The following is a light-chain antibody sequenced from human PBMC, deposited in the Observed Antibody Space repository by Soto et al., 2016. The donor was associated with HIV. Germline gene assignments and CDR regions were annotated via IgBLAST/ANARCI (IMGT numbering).Light chain of an antibody. CDR2: AAS. CDR3: QQYYSPPTT. Sequence: DIQMTQSPSSLSASVGDRVTITCRASQGISNYLAWYQQKPGKVPKLLIYAASTLQSGVPSRFRGSGSGAQYTLTIDSLQPEDFATYHCQQYYSPPTTFGQGTKLEIK. V-gene: IGKV1-27*01. J-gene: IGKJ2*01. CDR1: QGISNY.